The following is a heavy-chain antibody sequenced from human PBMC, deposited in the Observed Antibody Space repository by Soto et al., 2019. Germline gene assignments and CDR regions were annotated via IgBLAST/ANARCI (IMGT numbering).Heavy chain of an antibody. CDR1: GGSISSSSYY. CDR3: ARNFNEDTAMVLHSTGYFDY. Sequence: NPSETLSLTCTVSGGSISSSSYYWGWIRQPPGKGLEWIGSIYYSGSTYYNPSLKSRVTISVDTSKNQFSLKLSSVTAADTAVYYCARNFNEDTAMVLHSTGYFDYWGQGTLVTVSS. D-gene: IGHD5-18*01. CDR2: IYYSGST. J-gene: IGHJ4*02. V-gene: IGHV4-39*01.